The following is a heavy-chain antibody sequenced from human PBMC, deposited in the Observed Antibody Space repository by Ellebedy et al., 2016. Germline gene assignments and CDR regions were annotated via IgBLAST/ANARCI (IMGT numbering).Heavy chain of an antibody. CDR1: GFTFSSYW. CDR3: ARDLIKSFFDY. Sequence: GESLKISXAASGFTFSSYWMSWVRQAPGKGLEWVANIKQDGSEKYYVDSVKGRFTISRDNSKNTLYLQMNSLRAEDTAVYYCARDLIKSFFDYWGQGTLVTVSS. J-gene: IGHJ4*02. V-gene: IGHV3-7*01. CDR2: IKQDGSEK.